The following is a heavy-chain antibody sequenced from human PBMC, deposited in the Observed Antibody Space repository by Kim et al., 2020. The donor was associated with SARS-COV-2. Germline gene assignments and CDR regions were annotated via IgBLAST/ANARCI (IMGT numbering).Heavy chain of an antibody. D-gene: IGHD1-26*01. Sequence: GSTYYADSVKGRFTISRDNSKNTLYLQMNSLRAEDTAVYYCAKEIVGANNWGQGTLVTVSS. CDR2: GST. CDR3: AKEIVGANN. J-gene: IGHJ4*02. V-gene: IGHV3-23*01.